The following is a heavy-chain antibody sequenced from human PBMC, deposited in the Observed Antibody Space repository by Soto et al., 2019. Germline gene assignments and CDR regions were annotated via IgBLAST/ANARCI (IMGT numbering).Heavy chain of an antibody. J-gene: IGHJ4*02. CDR1: GYTFTGYY. CDR3: ARGGIAAAGKGNKPNREFDY. Sequence: ASVKVSCKASGYTFTGYYMHWVRQAPGQGLEWMGWINPNSGGTNYPQKFQGWVTMTRDTSISTAYMELSRLRSDDTAVYYCARGGIAAAGKGNKPNREFDYWGQGTLVTVSS. V-gene: IGHV1-2*04. CDR2: INPNSGGT. D-gene: IGHD6-13*01.